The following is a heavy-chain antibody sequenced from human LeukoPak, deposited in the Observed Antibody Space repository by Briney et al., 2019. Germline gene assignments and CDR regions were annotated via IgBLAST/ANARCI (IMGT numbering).Heavy chain of an antibody. V-gene: IGHV4-59*01. D-gene: IGHD3-9*01. Sequence: PSETLSLTCAVYGGSFSGYYWSWIRQPPGKGLEWIGYICYSGSTIYNPSLKSRVTISVDTSKNQFSLKLSSVTAADTAVYYCARAITYYDILTGYYRPPFFDYWGQGTLVTVSS. CDR3: ARAITYYDILTGYYRPPFFDY. CDR2: ICYSGST. J-gene: IGHJ4*02. CDR1: GGSFSGYY.